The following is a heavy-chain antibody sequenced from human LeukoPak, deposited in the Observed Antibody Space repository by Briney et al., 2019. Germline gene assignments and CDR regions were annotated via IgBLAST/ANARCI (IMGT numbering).Heavy chain of an antibody. Sequence: SETLSLTCTVSGGSVSSGSYYWNWIRQPPGKGLEWIGYIYHSGSTNYNPSLKSRVTISVDTSKNQFSLKMSSVTAADTAVYYCARSSGTGTFSYWGQGTLVTVSS. CDR1: GGSVSSGSYY. CDR2: IYHSGST. CDR3: ARSSGTGTFSY. V-gene: IGHV4-61*01. J-gene: IGHJ4*02. D-gene: IGHD6-25*01.